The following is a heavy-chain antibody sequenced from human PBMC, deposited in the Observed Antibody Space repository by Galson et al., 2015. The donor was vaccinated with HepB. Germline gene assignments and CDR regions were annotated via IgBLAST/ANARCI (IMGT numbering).Heavy chain of an antibody. CDR1: GYTFTSYD. CDR2: ISGNNGDT. V-gene: IGHV1-18*04. J-gene: IGHJ6*03. Sequence: SVKVSCKASGYTFTSYDVSWVRQAPGQGLEWMGWISGNNGDTNYAQKLRGRVTVTTDTSTSTAYMELRSLRSDDTAVYYCARGGGSSTPLDHYFYMDVWGKGTTVTVS. D-gene: IGHD6-6*01. CDR3: ARGGGSSTPLDHYFYMDV.